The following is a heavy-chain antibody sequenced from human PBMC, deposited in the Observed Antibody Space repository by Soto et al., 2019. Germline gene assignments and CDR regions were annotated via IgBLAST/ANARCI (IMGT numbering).Heavy chain of an antibody. CDR3: ATLWGQD. CDR1: GGSISSSSYY. Sequence: QLQLQESGPGLVKPSETLSLTCTVSGGSISSSSYYWGWIRQPPGKGLEWIGSIYYSGSTYYDPSLKSRVTVSVGTAKNQFSLKLSSVTAADTAVYYCATLWGQDWGQGTLVSVSS. J-gene: IGHJ4*02. V-gene: IGHV4-39*01. CDR2: IYYSGST. D-gene: IGHD3-10*01.